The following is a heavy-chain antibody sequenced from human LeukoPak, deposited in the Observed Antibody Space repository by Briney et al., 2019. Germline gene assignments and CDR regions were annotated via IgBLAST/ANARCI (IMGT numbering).Heavy chain of an antibody. CDR2: IYYSGST. V-gene: IGHV4-59*01. J-gene: IGHJ4*02. Sequence: SETLSLTCTVSGGSISSYYWSWIRQPPGKGLEWIGYIYYSGSTNYNPSLKSRVTISVDTSKHQFSLKLSSVTAADTAVYYCARDKHSNIPRQHGYNNYYFYDRGEVILVSVSS. CDR3: ARDKHSNIPRQHGYNNYYFYD. CDR1: GGSISSYY. D-gene: IGHD5-24*01.